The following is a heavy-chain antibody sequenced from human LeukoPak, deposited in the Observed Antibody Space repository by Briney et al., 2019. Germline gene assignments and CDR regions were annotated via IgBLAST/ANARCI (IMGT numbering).Heavy chain of an antibody. CDR1: GGSINTYY. CDR3: ARRDIFAGALDV. Sequence: SETLSLTCTVSGGSINTYYWGWIRQPPGKGLEWIGYIYSSGSTDYSPSLKSRVTISVDTSKNQFSLNLSSVTAADTAVYYCARRDIFAGALDVWGKGTTVTVSS. D-gene: IGHD3-9*01. CDR2: IYSSGST. J-gene: IGHJ6*04. V-gene: IGHV4-4*09.